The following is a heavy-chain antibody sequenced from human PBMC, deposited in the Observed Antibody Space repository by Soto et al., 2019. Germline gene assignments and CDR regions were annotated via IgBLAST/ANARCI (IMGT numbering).Heavy chain of an antibody. CDR3: ARIHEYSRSSRMGYYDGMGV. CDR1: GISLSNARMG. CDR2: IFSNDEK. Sequence: QVTLKESGPVLVKPTETLTLTCTVSGISLSNARMGVSWIRQPPGKALEWLAHIFSNDEKSYSTSLKSRLTIPKDTSKSQVVLTMTNMDPVDTAKNSCARIHEYSRSSRMGYYDGMGVWGQGSTVSVSS. D-gene: IGHD6-6*01. J-gene: IGHJ6*02. V-gene: IGHV2-26*01.